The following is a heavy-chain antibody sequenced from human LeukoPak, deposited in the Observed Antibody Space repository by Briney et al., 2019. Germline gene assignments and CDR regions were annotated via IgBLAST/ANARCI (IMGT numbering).Heavy chain of an antibody. CDR2: IYYSGST. CDR1: GGSISSYY. J-gene: IGHJ4*02. CDR3: ARVSSGVYFDY. D-gene: IGHD2-15*01. Sequence: SETLSLTCTVPGGSISSYYWSWIRQPPGKGLELIGYIYYSGSTNYNPSLKSRVTISVDTSTNQFSLKLSSVTAADTAVYYCARVSSGVYFDYWGQGTLVTVSS. V-gene: IGHV4-59*01.